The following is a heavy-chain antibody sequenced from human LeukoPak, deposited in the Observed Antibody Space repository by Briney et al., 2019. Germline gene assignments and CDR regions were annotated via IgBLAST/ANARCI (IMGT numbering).Heavy chain of an antibody. CDR1: GFTFSSYA. V-gene: IGHV3-64D*06. CDR3: AYCSSTSCFDY. D-gene: IGHD2-2*01. Sequence: GGSLRLSCSASGFTFSSYAMHWVRQAPGKGLEYVSAISSNGGSTYYADSVEGRFTISRDNSKNTLYLQMSSLRAEDTAVYYCAYCSSTSCFDYWGQGTLVTVSS. J-gene: IGHJ4*02. CDR2: ISSNGGST.